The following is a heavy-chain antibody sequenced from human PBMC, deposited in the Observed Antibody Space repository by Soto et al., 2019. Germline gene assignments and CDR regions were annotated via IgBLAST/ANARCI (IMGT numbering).Heavy chain of an antibody. CDR1: GGTFGNSA. V-gene: IGHV1-69*11. CDR3: ARDKDRLQLGGNYYYAIDV. J-gene: IGHJ6*02. CDR2: IIPILPTP. D-gene: IGHD5-12*01. Sequence: QVQLVQSGAEVKKPGSSVTVSCKASGGTFGNSAISWVRQAPGQGLEWMGGIIPILPTPDYAQKFQERVTITADESTSTSYMELPSLRSDDTAVYYWARDKDRLQLGGNYYYAIDVWGQGTTVTVSS.